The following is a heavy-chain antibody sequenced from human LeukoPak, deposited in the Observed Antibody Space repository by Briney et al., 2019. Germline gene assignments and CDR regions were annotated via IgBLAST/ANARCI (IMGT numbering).Heavy chain of an antibody. CDR2: IIPIFGTA. V-gene: IGHV1-69*13. CDR1: GGTFSSYA. Sequence: SVKVSCKASGGTFSSYAISWVRQAPGQGLEWVGGIIPIFGTANYAQKFQGRVTITADESTSTAYMELSSLRSEDTAVYYCARAHKSWDYYDSSGYYHLDYWGQGTLVTVSS. J-gene: IGHJ4*02. D-gene: IGHD3-22*01. CDR3: ARAHKSWDYYDSSGYYHLDY.